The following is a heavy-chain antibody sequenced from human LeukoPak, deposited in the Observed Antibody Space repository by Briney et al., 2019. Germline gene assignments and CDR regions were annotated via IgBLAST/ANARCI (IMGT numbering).Heavy chain of an antibody. J-gene: IGHJ5*02. CDR2: IYPDDSDT. CDR1: GYSFTSYW. D-gene: IGHD3-10*01. V-gene: IGHV5-51*01. Sequence: GESLQISCQGSGYSFTSYWIGWVRQMPGKGLEWMGIIYPDDSDTRYSPAFQGQVTISADKSISTAYLQWSSLKASDTAMYYCARLHYYGSGSYYPPIRFDPWGQGTLVTVSS. CDR3: ARLHYYGSGSYYPPIRFDP.